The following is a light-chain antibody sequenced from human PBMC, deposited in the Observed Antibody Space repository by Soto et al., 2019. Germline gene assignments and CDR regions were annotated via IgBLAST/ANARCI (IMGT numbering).Light chain of an antibody. CDR1: QSVSSSY. CDR2: GAS. CDR3: HQYAHSPLT. Sequence: IVLTQSPGTLSLSPWERATLSCRASQSVSSSYLAWYQQKPGQAPRLLIDGASSRATGIPDRFSASGSGTDFTLTVSRLEPEDFAVYYCHQYAHSPLTFGGGTKVDIK. J-gene: IGKJ4*01. V-gene: IGKV3-20*01.